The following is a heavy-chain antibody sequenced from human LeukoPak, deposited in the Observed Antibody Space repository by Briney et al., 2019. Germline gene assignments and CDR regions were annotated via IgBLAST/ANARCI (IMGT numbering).Heavy chain of an antibody. D-gene: IGHD2-15*01. CDR2: INPNSGGT. CDR1: VYTFTGYY. V-gene: IGHV1-2*02. Sequence: GASVKVSCKASVYTFTGYYMHWVRQAPGQGLEWMGWINPNSGGTNYAQKFQGRVTMTRDTSISTAYMELSRLRSDDTAVYYCAIGYCSGGSCYPHDYWGQGTLVTVSS. J-gene: IGHJ4*02. CDR3: AIGYCSGGSCYPHDY.